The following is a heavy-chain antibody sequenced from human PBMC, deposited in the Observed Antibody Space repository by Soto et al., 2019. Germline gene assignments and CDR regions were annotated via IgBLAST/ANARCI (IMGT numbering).Heavy chain of an antibody. Sequence: QVRLVQSGAEVKKPGTSVKVSCKASGGTFSNYAITWLRLAPGQGLEWLGGIIPVFGTVNYEPKFQGRVTITADESTSTAYTHPTRLRSEHTAVYYIARDNPYTNSFRKWFDPWGKGTLVIV. J-gene: IGHJ5*02. D-gene: IGHD6-13*01. CDR3: ARDNPYTNSFRKWFDP. V-gene: IGHV1-69*01. CDR2: IIPVFGTV. CDR1: GGTFSNYA.